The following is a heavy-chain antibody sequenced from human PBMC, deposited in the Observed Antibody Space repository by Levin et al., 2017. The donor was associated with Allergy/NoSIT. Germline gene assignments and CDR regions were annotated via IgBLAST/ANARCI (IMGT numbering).Heavy chain of an antibody. Sequence: GGSLRLSCQGSGSSFTSYWIGWVRQMPGKGLEWMGIIYPGDSDTRYSPSFQGQVTISADKSISTAYLQWSSLKASDTAIYYCARRGTRDYYYYRDVCGKGTTVTVSS. D-gene: IGHD1-1*01. J-gene: IGHJ6*03. CDR2: IYPGDSDT. V-gene: IGHV5-51*01. CDR3: ARRGTRDYYYYRDV. CDR1: GSSFTSYW.